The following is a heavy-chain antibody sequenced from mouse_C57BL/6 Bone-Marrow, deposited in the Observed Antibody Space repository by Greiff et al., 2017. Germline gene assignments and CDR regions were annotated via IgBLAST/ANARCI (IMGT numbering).Heavy chain of an antibody. CDR1: GYTFTDYE. D-gene: IGHD2-2*01. Sequence: VQLHQSGAELVRPGASVTLSCKASGYTFTDYEMHWVKQTPVHGLEWIGAIDPETGGTAYNQKFKGKAILTADKSSSTAYMELRSLTSEDSAVYYCTRWLPFYAMDYWGQGTSVTVSS. J-gene: IGHJ4*01. V-gene: IGHV1-15*01. CDR2: IDPETGGT. CDR3: TRWLPFYAMDY.